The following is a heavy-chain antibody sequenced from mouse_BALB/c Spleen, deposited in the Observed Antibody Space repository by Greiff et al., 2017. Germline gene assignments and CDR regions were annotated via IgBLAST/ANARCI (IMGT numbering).Heavy chain of an antibody. J-gene: IGHJ4*01. CDR1: GYTFTSYW. Sequence: QVQLQQSGAELARPGASVKLSCKASGYTFTSYWMQWVKQRPGQGLEWIGAIYPGDGDTRYTQKFKGKATLTADKSSSTAYMQLSSLASEDSAVYYCASDRYDVAMDYWGQGTSVTVSS. D-gene: IGHD2-14*01. CDR3: ASDRYDVAMDY. V-gene: IGHV1-87*01. CDR2: IYPGDGDT.